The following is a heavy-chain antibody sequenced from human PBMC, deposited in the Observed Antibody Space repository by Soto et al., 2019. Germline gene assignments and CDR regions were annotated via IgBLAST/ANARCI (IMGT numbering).Heavy chain of an antibody. V-gene: IGHV2-26*01. Sequence: QVTFKESGPVLVKPTDTLTLTCTVSGFALNDARMGVSWIRQPPGKALEWLAHIFSNDSKCYNPALKSRLTISKDTSNRQVVLTMTDMDPVDTATYYCARILEITMIRGPWGQGTLVTVSS. J-gene: IGHJ5*02. D-gene: IGHD3-10*01. CDR2: IFSNDSK. CDR3: ARILEITMIRGP. CDR1: GFALNDARMG.